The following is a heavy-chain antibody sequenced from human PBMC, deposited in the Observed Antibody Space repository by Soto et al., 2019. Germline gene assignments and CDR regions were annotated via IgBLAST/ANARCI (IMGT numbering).Heavy chain of an antibody. V-gene: IGHV4-59*01. D-gene: IGHD3-3*01. Sequence: SETLSLTCSVSGGSISPYYWGWIRQPPGKGPEWIGYVYYTGTTRYNPSLESRVTITLDTSKKQFSLKLPSVTAADAAVYYCAPASALNTIFGVVISDFDYWGRGTLVTVSS. CDR3: APASALNTIFGVVISDFDY. J-gene: IGHJ4*02. CDR1: GGSISPYY. CDR2: VYYTGTT.